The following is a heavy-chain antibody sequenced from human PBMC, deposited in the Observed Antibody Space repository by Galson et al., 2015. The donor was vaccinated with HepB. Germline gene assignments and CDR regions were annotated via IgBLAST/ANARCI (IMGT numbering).Heavy chain of an antibody. V-gene: IGHV2-5*02. CDR2: IFWDDDK. J-gene: IGHJ6*02. D-gene: IGHD3-10*01. CDR1: GFSLSTSGVA. Sequence: PALVKPTQTLTLTCTFSGFSLSTSGVAVGWIRQPPGKALEWLALIFWDDDKRYSPSLMSRLTITKDTSKNQVVLTMTNMDPVDTATYYCAHMHMTILPGPTDNLYYGLDVWGQGTTVTISS. CDR3: AHMHMTILPGPTDNLYYGLDV.